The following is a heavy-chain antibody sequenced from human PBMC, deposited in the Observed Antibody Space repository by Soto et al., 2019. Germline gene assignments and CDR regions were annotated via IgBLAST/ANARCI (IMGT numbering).Heavy chain of an antibody. Sequence: VQLVESGGGVVQPGRSLRLSCAASGFTFSSYAMHWVRQAPGKGLEWVAVISYDGSNKYYADSVKGRFTISRDNSKNTLYLQMNSLRAEDTAVYYCARSGGYSYGPGGMDVWGQGTTVTVSS. CDR1: GFTFSSYA. D-gene: IGHD5-18*01. CDR2: ISYDGSNK. CDR3: ARSGGYSYGPGGMDV. V-gene: IGHV3-30-3*01. J-gene: IGHJ6*02.